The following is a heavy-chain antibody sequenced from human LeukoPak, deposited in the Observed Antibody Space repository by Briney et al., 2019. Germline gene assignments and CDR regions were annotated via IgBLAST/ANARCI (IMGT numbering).Heavy chain of an antibody. CDR3: AKGVTGSYFCYYMDV. Sequence: GGSLRLSCAASGFTFDDYAIHWVRQAPGKGLEWVSLISGDGSSTYYADSVKGRFTISRDNNKNSLYLQMDSLRTEDTAFYYCAKGVTGSYFCYYMDVWGKGTTVTVSS. CDR2: ISGDGSST. D-gene: IGHD1-1*01. J-gene: IGHJ6*03. CDR1: GFTFDDYA. V-gene: IGHV3-43*02.